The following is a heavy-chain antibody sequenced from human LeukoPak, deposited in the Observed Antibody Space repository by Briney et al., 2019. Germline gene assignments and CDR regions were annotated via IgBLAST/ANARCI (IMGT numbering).Heavy chain of an antibody. CDR3: ARLKGSGWYERYYYYMDV. Sequence: PSETLSLTCTVSGGSISSYYWSWIRQPAGKGLEWIGRIYTSGSTNYNPSLKSRVTMSVDTSKNQFSLKLSSVTAADTAVYYCARLKGSGWYERYYYYMDVWGKGTTVTISS. CDR1: GGSISSYY. J-gene: IGHJ6*03. CDR2: IYTSGST. D-gene: IGHD6-19*01. V-gene: IGHV4-4*07.